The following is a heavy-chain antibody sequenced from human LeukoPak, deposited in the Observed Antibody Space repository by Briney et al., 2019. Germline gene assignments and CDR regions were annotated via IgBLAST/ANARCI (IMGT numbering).Heavy chain of an antibody. CDR1: GGSISSSSYY. V-gene: IGHV4-39*07. Sequence: PSETLSLTCTVSGGSISSSSYYWGWIRQPPGKGLEWIGSIYYSGSTYYNPSLKSRVTISVDTSKNQFSLKLSSVTAADTAVYYCARGSSGWYREGGNDYWGQGTLVTVSS. D-gene: IGHD6-19*01. J-gene: IGHJ4*02. CDR3: ARGSSGWYREGGNDY. CDR2: IYYSGST.